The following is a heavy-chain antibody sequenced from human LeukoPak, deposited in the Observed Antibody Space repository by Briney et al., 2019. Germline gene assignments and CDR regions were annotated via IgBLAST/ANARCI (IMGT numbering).Heavy chain of an antibody. CDR3: ARLYYESSGYTKLDY. CDR2: INPNTGNP. CDR1: GYTFTSNA. V-gene: IGHV7-4-1*02. J-gene: IGHJ4*02. Sequence: ASVKVSCKASGYTFTSNAINWVRQAPRQGLEWMGWINPNTGNPTYAQGFTGRFVFSVDTSVRTAYLQISSLKAEDTAVYYCARLYYESSGYTKLDYWGQGTLVTVSS. D-gene: IGHD3-22*01.